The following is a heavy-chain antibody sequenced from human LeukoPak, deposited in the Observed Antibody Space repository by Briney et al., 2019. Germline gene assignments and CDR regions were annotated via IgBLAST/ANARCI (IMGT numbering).Heavy chain of an antibody. V-gene: IGHV3-23*01. CDR2: ISGSGGSS. D-gene: IGHD3-22*01. CDR3: AKGTRYYYDSSGSDYFDY. Sequence: GGSLRLSCVASGFTFSSYAMSWVRQAPGKGLDWVSAISGSGGSSYYADSVKGRFTISRDNSKNTLYLQMNSLRAEDTAVYYCAKGTRYYYDSSGSDYFDYWGQGTLVTGSS. J-gene: IGHJ4*02. CDR1: GFTFSSYA.